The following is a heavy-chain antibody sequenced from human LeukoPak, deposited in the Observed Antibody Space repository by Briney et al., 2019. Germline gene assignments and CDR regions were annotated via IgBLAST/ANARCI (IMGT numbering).Heavy chain of an antibody. J-gene: IGHJ4*02. CDR3: ARGVALTY. D-gene: IGHD2-21*01. Sequence: SETLSLTCTVSGDSISGSTYYWCWIRQPPGKGLEWIGSIHYSGSTQYNPSLKSRVSTSVDTSKNQFSLKLSSVTAADTAVYYCARGVALTYWGQGTLVTVSS. V-gene: IGHV4-39*01. CDR1: GDSISGSTYY. CDR2: IHYSGST.